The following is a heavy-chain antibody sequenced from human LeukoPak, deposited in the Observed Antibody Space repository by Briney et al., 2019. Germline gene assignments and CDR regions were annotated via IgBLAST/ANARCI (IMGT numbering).Heavy chain of an antibody. Sequence: GGSLRLSCAASGFTFSSYSMNWVRQAPGKGLEWVSSISSSSSYIYYADSVKGRFTISRDNAKNSLYLQMNSLRAEDTAVYYCARDRSWYDMGGIDYWGQGTLVTVSS. CDR1: GFTFSSYS. CDR3: ARDRSWYDMGGIDY. CDR2: ISSSSSYI. D-gene: IGHD1-1*01. V-gene: IGHV3-21*01. J-gene: IGHJ4*02.